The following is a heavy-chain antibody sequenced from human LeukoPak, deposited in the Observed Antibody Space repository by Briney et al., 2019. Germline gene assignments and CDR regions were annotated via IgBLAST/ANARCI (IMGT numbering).Heavy chain of an antibody. D-gene: IGHD3-10*01. CDR2: IYYSGST. CDR1: GDYISGSSYY. V-gene: IGHV4-39*07. J-gene: IGHJ6*03. CDR3: AREMEDKSFSFGELRKNYYYYMDV. Sequence: PSETLSLTCSVSGDYISGSSYYWGWIRQPPGKGLEWIGSIYYSGSTYYNPSLKSRVTISVDTSKNQFSLKLSSVTAADTAVYYCAREMEDKSFSFGELRKNYYYYMDVWGKGTTVTVSS.